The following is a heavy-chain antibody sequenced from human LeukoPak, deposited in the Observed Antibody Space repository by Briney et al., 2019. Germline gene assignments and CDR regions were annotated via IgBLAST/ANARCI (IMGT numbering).Heavy chain of an antibody. CDR2: TQYDGSNE. V-gene: IGHV3-30*04. Sequence: GGSLRLSCAASGFTFSSYAMHWVRQAPGKGLEWVAYTQYDGSNEQYADSVKGRFSISRDSSKNILYLQMNSLRAEDTAVYYCAKDRCSNGIGCYYYYMDVWGTGTTVTISS. D-gene: IGHD2-8*01. J-gene: IGHJ6*03. CDR3: AKDRCSNGIGCYYYYMDV. CDR1: GFTFSSYA.